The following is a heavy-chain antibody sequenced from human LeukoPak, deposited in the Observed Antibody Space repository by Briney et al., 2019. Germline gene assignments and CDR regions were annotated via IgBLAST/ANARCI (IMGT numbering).Heavy chain of an antibody. D-gene: IGHD4-17*01. CDR2: INSDGSST. V-gene: IGHV3-74*01. J-gene: IGHJ3*02. CDR1: GFTFSSYW. Sequence: PGGSLRLSCAASGFTFSSYWMHWVRQAPGKGLVWVSRINSDGSSTSYADSVKGRFTISRDNAKNTLYLQMNSLRAEDTAVYYCAKYRRAQDYGDSYDAFDIWGQGTMVTVSS. CDR3: AKYRRAQDYGDSYDAFDI.